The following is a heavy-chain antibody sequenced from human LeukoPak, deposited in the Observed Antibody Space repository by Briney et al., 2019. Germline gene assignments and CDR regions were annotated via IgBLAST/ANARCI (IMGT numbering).Heavy chain of an antibody. V-gene: IGHV3-23*01. Sequence: GGSLILSCAASGFTFSSYAMSWVRQAPGKGLEWVSAISGSGGSTYYADSVKGRFTISRDNSKNTLYLQMNSLRAEDTAVYYCAKDRGSGSFSDWGQGTLVTVSS. D-gene: IGHD3-10*01. CDR2: ISGSGGST. CDR1: GFTFSSYA. J-gene: IGHJ4*02. CDR3: AKDRGSGSFSD.